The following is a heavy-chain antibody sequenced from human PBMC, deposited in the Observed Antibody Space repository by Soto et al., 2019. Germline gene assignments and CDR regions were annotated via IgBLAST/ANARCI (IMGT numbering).Heavy chain of an antibody. V-gene: IGHV1-3*05. CDR1: GYTFTSYA. CDR2: INAGNGNT. D-gene: IGHD3-9*01. CDR3: ARTSATGYYTGDY. J-gene: IGHJ4*02. Sequence: QVQLVQSGAEEKKPGASVKVSCKASGYTFTSYAMHWVRQAPGQRLEWMGWINAGNGNTKYSQKFQGRVTITRDTSASTAYMELSSLRSEDTAVNYCARTSATGYYTGDYWGQGTLVTVSS.